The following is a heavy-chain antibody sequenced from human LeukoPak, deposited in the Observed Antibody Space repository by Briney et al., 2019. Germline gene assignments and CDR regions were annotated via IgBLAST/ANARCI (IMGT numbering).Heavy chain of an antibody. J-gene: IGHJ5*02. CDR3: ARVRTVEYGSGSFDP. CDR2: INPNSGGT. CDR1: GSTFTGYY. D-gene: IGHD3-10*01. Sequence: ASVKVSCKASGSTFTGYYMHWVRQAPGQGLEWMGWINPNSGGTNYAQKFQGRVTMTRDTSISTAYMELSRLRSDDTAVYYCARVRTVEYGSGSFDPWGQGTLVTVSS. V-gene: IGHV1-2*02.